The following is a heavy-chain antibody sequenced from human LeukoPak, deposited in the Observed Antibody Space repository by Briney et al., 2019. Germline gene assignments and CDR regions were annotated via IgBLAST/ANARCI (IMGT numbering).Heavy chain of an antibody. V-gene: IGHV3-21*01. CDR2: ISSSSTYI. CDR1: GFTFSSYS. CDR3: VRDRGVRITGTTGY. D-gene: IGHD1-7*01. Sequence: GGSLRLSCAASGFTFSSYSLSWVRPAPGEGLEWVSSISSSSTYIYYADSMRGRFTISRDNAKSSLYLQMNSLGVEDTAVYYCVRDRGVRITGTTGYWGQGTLVTVSS. J-gene: IGHJ4*02.